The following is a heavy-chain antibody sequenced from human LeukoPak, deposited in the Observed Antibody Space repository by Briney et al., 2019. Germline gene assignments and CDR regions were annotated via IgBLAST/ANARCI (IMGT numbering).Heavy chain of an antibody. Sequence: GPRLLSCAASGFPFISYSMNGVRRAPGKGREGVSYISSSGSTIYYADSVKGRFTISRDNAKNSLYLQMNSLRAEDTAVYFCARGVAARPPNPYYFDYWGQGTLVTVSS. CDR2: ISSSGSTI. V-gene: IGHV3-48*04. CDR1: GFPFISYS. D-gene: IGHD6-6*01. J-gene: IGHJ4*02. CDR3: ARGVAARPPNPYYFDY.